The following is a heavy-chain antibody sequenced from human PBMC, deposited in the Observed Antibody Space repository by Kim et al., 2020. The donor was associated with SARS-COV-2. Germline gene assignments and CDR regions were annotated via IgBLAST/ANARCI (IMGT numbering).Heavy chain of an antibody. CDR1: GGSISSSRYY. Sequence: SETLSLTCTVSGGSISSSRYYWGWVRQPQGKGLEWFASLYYTGRTYYNPSLESRVTLSVATSKNCLSLTLTSVTAAAAAEYYCAGKTSLWIGDDYGCWG. CDR2: LYYTGRT. V-gene: IGHV4-39*01. J-gene: IGHJ1*01. D-gene: IGHD4-17*01. CDR3: AGKTSLWIGDDYGC.